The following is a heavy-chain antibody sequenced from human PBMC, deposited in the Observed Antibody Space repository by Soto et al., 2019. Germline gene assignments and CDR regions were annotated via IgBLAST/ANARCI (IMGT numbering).Heavy chain of an antibody. J-gene: IGHJ4*02. CDR1: GYTFTSYG. D-gene: IGHD3-3*01. CDR2: ISAYNGNT. V-gene: IGHV1-18*01. Sequence: GASVKVSCKASGYTFTSYGISWVRQAPGQGLEWMGWISAYNGNTNYAQKLQGRVTMTTDTSTSTAYMELRSLRSDDTAVYYCARDPNLYITIFGVAPSQSFDYWGQGTLVTVSS. CDR3: ARDPNLYITIFGVAPSQSFDY.